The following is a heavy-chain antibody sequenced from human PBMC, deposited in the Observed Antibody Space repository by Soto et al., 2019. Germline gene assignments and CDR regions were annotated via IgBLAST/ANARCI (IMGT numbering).Heavy chain of an antibody. J-gene: IGHJ4*02. CDR3: AIGEWLPTSYFNF. D-gene: IGHD3-3*01. Sequence: GGSLRLSCAASGFTFTSFAVSWVRQAPGKGLEWVSAISGSGGATYYADSVKGRFTVSRDNSRNTVYLQVDSLRVEDTAVYHCAIGEWLPTSYFNFWGKGTLVTVSS. CDR2: ISGSGGAT. CDR1: GFTFTSFA. V-gene: IGHV3-23*01.